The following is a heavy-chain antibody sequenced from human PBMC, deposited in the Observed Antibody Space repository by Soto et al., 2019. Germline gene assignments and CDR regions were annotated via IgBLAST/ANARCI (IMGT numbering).Heavy chain of an antibody. Sequence: GGSLRLSCAASGFTFSSYAMHWVRQAPGKGLEYVSAISSNGGSTYYANSVKGRFTISRDNSKNTLYLQMGSLRAEDMAVYYCARDPGYCSGGSCYPSEIDIWGQGTMVTVSS. CDR2: ISSNGGST. J-gene: IGHJ3*02. V-gene: IGHV3-64*01. CDR1: GFTFSSYA. D-gene: IGHD2-15*01. CDR3: ARDPGYCSGGSCYPSEIDI.